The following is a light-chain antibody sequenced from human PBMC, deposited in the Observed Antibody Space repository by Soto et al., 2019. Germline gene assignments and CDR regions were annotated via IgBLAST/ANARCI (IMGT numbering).Light chain of an antibody. V-gene: IGKV3-20*01. CDR2: GAS. CDR1: QSVSSSY. CDR3: QQYGSSPPYT. J-gene: IGKJ2*01. Sequence: EIVLTQSPGTLSVSPGERATLSCRASQSVSSSYVAWYQQKPGQAPRLLIYGASNRATGIPDRFSGSGSGTDFTLTISRLEPEDSAVYYCQQYGSSPPYTFGQGTKLEIK.